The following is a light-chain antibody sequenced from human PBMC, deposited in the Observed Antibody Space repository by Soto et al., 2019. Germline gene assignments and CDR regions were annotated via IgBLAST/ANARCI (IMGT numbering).Light chain of an antibody. CDR1: SSDVGGYNS. V-gene: IGLV2-14*01. CDR2: DDT. CDR3: SSFTSSMTNV. Sequence: QSVLTQPASVCGSPGQSITISCTGTSSDVGGYNSVSWYQQHPGKAPKLILYDDTDRPSGVSYRFSGSKSGNTASLTISGLQAADEADYFCSSFTSSMTNVFGSGTKVTVL. J-gene: IGLJ1*01.